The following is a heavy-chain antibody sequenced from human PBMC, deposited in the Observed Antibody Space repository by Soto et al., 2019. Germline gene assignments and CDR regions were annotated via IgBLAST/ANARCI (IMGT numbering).Heavy chain of an antibody. Sequence: SVKVSCKASGGTFSSYAISWVRQAPGQGLEWMGGIIPIFGTANYAQKFQGRVTITADESTSTAYMELSSLRSEDAAVYYCASHDPGEPPGSSSWNYYYCYGMDVWGQGTTVTVSS. CDR3: ASHDPGEPPGSSSWNYYYCYGMDV. D-gene: IGHD6-6*01. V-gene: IGHV1-69*13. J-gene: IGHJ6*02. CDR1: GGTFSSYA. CDR2: IIPIFGTA.